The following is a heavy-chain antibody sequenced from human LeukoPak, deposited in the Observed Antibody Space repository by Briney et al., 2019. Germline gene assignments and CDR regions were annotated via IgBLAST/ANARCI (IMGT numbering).Heavy chain of an antibody. J-gene: IGHJ4*02. D-gene: IGHD4-17*01. Sequence: GGSLRLSCAASGFTFSSYSMNWVRQAPGKGLGWFSSISSSSSYIYYADSVKGRFTISRDNAKNSLYLQMNSLRAEDTAVYYCETMPGTTVTTGGYWGQGTLVTVSS. V-gene: IGHV3-21*01. CDR3: ETMPGTTVTTGGY. CDR1: GFTFSSYS. CDR2: ISSSSSYI.